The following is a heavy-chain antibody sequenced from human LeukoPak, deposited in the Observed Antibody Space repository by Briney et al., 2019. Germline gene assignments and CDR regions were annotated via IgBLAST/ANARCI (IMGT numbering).Heavy chain of an antibody. J-gene: IGHJ5*02. Sequence: SETLSLTCIVSGGSISSSNYYWGWIRQSPGKGLEWIGSIYSRGSTYYNPSLKSRVIVSSDVSKNQFSLMLNSVTAADTAVYYCARDKGQYGLGTRGFTWFDPWGQGTLVTVSS. D-gene: IGHD3-10*01. CDR1: GGSISSSNYY. CDR2: IYSRGST. V-gene: IGHV4-39*07. CDR3: ARDKGQYGLGTRGFTWFDP.